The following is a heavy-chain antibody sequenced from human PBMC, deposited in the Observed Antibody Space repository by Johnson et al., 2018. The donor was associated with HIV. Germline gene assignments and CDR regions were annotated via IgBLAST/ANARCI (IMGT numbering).Heavy chain of an antibody. D-gene: IGHD6-6*01. CDR3: ARDILEYSSSVPDAFDI. V-gene: IGHV3-30*04. J-gene: IGHJ3*02. CDR1: GFTFSSYA. Sequence: QVQLVESGGGLVKPGGSLRLSCVASGFTFSSYAMHWVRQAPGKGLEWVAVISYDGSNKYYADSVKGRFTISRDNSKNTLYLQMNSLRAEDTAVYYCARDILEYSSSVPDAFDIWGQGTMVTVSS. CDR2: ISYDGSNK.